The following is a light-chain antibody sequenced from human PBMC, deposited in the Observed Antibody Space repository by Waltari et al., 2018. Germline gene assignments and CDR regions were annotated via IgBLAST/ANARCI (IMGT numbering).Light chain of an antibody. CDR3: QAWDSRTYVV. V-gene: IGLV3-1*01. CDR1: KLEDKY. CDR2: QDT. Sequence: SYELTQPPSLSVSPGQTATITFSGDKLEDKYVSWYQQKSGQSPVLVIFQDTRRPSGIPERFSGSSSGNTATLTISGTQTLDEADYYCQAWDSRTYVVFGGGTKVTVL. J-gene: IGLJ2*01.